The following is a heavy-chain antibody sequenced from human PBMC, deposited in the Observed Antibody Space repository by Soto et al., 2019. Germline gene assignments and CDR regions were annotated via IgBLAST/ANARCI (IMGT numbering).Heavy chain of an antibody. CDR3: ARDVRXXXXPFRFDP. CDR1: GGSISSGDYX. CDR2: IYYSGST. V-gene: IGHV4-30-4*01. Sequence: QVQLQESGPGLVKPSQTLSLTCTVSGGSISSGDYXWSWIRQPXGXGLEWIGYIYYSGSTYYNPSLKSRVTISVDTSKXQXSXXXSSXTAADXAXXYCARDVRXXXXPFRFDPWGQGTLVTVSS. J-gene: IGHJ5*02.